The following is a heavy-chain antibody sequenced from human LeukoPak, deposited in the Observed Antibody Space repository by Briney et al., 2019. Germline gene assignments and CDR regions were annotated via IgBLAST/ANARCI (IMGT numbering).Heavy chain of an antibody. CDR3: ARDPTRRGYWALYYYYGMDV. CDR1: GYTFTSYG. J-gene: IGHJ6*02. CDR2: ISAYNGNT. Sequence: ASVKVSYKASGYTFTSYGISWVRQAPGQGLEWMGWISAYNGNTNYAQKLQGRVTMTTDTSTSTAYMELRSLRSDDTAVYYCARDPTRRGYWALYYYYGMDVWGQGTTVTVSS. D-gene: IGHD3-22*01. V-gene: IGHV1-18*01.